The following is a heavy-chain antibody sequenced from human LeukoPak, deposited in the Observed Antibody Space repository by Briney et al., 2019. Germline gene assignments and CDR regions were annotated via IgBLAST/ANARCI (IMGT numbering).Heavy chain of an antibody. J-gene: IGHJ4*02. CDR1: GYTFTSYD. D-gene: IGHD2-2*01. CDR2: MNPNSGNT. V-gene: IGHV1-8*01. CDR3: ARVVPAAVFDY. Sequence: ASVKVSCKASGYTFTSYDINWVRQATGQGLEWMGWMNPNSGNTGYAQKLQGRVTMTTDTSTSTAYMELRSLRSDDTAVYYCARVVPAAVFDYWGQGTLVTVSS.